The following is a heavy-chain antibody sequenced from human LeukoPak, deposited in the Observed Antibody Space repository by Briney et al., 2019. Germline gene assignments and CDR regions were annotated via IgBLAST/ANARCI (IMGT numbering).Heavy chain of an antibody. J-gene: IGHJ4*02. CDR1: GFTFSTYW. V-gene: IGHV3-74*01. Sequence: GGSLRLSCVVSGFTFSTYWMHWVRQGPGKGLVWVSRIDSGGSNTLYADSVRGRFTISRDNAKNTLCLQMNSLRVEDTAMYYWARVGREYSSSPPPDYWAREPWSPSPQ. CDR2: IDSGGSNT. D-gene: IGHD6-6*01. CDR3: ARVGREYSSSPPPDY.